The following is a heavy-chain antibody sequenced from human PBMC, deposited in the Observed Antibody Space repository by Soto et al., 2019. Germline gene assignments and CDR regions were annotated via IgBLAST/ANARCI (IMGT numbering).Heavy chain of an antibody. J-gene: IGHJ3*02. CDR2: FDPEDGET. CDR3: ATGYCRGASAPALGGFDI. D-gene: IGHD2-15*01. V-gene: IGHV1-24*01. Sequence: ASVKVSCKVSGYTLTELSMHWVLQAPGKGLEWMGGFDPEDGETIYAQKFQGRVTMTEDTSTDTAYMELSSLRSEDTAVYYCATGYCRGASAPALGGFDIWGQGTMVTVSS. CDR1: GYTLTELS.